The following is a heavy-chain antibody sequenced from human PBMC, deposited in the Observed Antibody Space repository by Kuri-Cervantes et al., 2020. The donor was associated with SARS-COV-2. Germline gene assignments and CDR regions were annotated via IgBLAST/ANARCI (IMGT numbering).Heavy chain of an antibody. CDR2: IKQDGSEK. CDR3: ARDQGWLDPWWFDP. J-gene: IGHJ5*02. Sequence: LSLTCAASGFTFSSYWMSWVRRAPGKGLEWVANIKQDGSEKYYVDSVKGRFTISRDNAKNSLYLQMNSLRAEDTAVYYCARDQGWLDPWWFDPWGQGTLVTVSS. CDR1: GFTFSSYW. V-gene: IGHV3-7*01. D-gene: IGHD6-19*01.